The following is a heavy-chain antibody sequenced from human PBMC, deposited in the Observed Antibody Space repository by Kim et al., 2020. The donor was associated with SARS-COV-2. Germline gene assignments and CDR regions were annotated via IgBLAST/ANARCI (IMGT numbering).Heavy chain of an antibody. Sequence: SETLSLTCTVSGASINNGCYYWTWIRQPAGKGLEWIGRIYTRRTVNYNPSLKSPVTISLDTSKNQFSLQLTSVTAADTSMYYCAREVVVGATGWFALWGQGTLVSVPT. CDR3: AREVVVGATGWFAL. J-gene: IGHJ5*02. D-gene: IGHD2-15*01. CDR1: GASINNGCYY. V-gene: IGHV4-61*02. CDR2: IYTRRTV.